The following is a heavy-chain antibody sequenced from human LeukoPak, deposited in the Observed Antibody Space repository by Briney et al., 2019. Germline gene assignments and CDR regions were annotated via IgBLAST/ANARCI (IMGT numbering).Heavy chain of an antibody. CDR2: ISSSGSTI. D-gene: IGHD3-9*01. J-gene: IGHJ4*02. Sequence: GGSLRLSCAASGFTFSSYEMNWVRQAPGKGLEWVSYISSSGSTIYYADSVKGRFTISRDNAKISLYLQMNSLRAEDTAVYYCAREQSPNYDILTGYLDYWGQGTLVTVSS. CDR1: GFTFSSYE. V-gene: IGHV3-48*03. CDR3: AREQSPNYDILTGYLDY.